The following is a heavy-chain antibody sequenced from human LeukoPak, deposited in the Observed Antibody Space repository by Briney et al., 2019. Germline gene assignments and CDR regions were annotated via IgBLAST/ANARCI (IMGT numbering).Heavy chain of an antibody. CDR1: GFIFTNAW. V-gene: IGHV3-66*01. Sequence: SGGSLRLSCTASGFIFTNAWMTWVRQAPGKGLEWVGRARGTQDYAAPVKDRFSISRDNSKNTLYLVMINLKTEDTAVYYCTAGLYDTGGVDHWGQGTLVTVSS. CDR3: TAGLYDTGGVDH. CDR2: ARGTQ. D-gene: IGHD3-22*01. J-gene: IGHJ4*02.